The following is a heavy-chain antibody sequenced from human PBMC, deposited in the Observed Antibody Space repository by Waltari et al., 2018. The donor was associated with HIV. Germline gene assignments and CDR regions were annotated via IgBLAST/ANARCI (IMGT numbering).Heavy chain of an antibody. J-gene: IGHJ4*02. CDR2: IIPIFGTS. V-gene: IGHV1-69*01. CDR1: GGTLTSFA. D-gene: IGHD6-6*01. Sequence: QVQLVQSGPEVQNPGSSVTVSCKDSGGTLTSFAIAWVRQAPGQGLEWMGGIIPIFGTSNYAQKFQGRVTITADESTSTVYMELSSLRSEDTAVYYCARVSEIYSSSSGAFDYWGQGTLVTVSS. CDR3: ARVSEIYSSSSGAFDY.